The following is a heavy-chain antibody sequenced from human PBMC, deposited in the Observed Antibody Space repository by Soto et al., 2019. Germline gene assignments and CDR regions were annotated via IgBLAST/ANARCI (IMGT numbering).Heavy chain of an antibody. Sequence: EVQLLESGGGLVQPGGSLRLSCAASGFTFSSYVMSWVRQAPGKGLEWVSAISGSGGSTYYADSVKGRFTISRDNSKNTLYLQMNSLRAEDTAVYYCATPAWDYYDSSGYYPGWGQGTLVTVSS. CDR3: ATPAWDYYDSSGYYPG. CDR2: ISGSGGST. J-gene: IGHJ4*02. V-gene: IGHV3-23*01. CDR1: GFTFSSYV. D-gene: IGHD3-22*01.